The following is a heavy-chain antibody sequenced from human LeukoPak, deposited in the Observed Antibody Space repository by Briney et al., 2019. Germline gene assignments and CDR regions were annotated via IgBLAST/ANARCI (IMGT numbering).Heavy chain of an antibody. CDR2: ISGDGGST. J-gene: IGHJ4*02. D-gene: IGHD1-26*01. V-gene: IGHV3-43*01. CDR1: RFTFADYT. CDR3: AKGINSGSYLFVY. Sequence: PRGSPRLSCAAPRFTFADYTMHSGPPALGEGVWRVSLISGDGGSTYYVDTVKGRFTISSNNNKNSMYLQMNSLRTEDTALYYCAKGINSGSYLFVYWGQGTLVTVSS.